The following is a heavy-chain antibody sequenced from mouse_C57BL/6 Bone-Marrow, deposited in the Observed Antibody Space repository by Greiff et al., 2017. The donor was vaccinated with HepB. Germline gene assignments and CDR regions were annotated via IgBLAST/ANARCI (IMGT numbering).Heavy chain of an antibody. V-gene: IGHV6-3*01. CDR1: GFTFSNYW. J-gene: IGHJ1*03. D-gene: IGHD2-3*01. CDR3: TDDGYSWYFDV. CDR2: IRLKSDNYAT. Sequence: EVQVVESGGGLVQPGGSMKLSCVASGFTFSNYWMNWVRQSPEKGLEWVAQIRLKSDNYATHYAESVKGRFTISRDDSKSSVYLQMNNLRAEDTGIYYCTDDGYSWYFDVWGTGTTVTVSS.